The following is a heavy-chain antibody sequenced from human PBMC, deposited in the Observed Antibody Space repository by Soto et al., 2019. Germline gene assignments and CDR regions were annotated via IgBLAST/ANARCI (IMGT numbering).Heavy chain of an antibody. J-gene: IGHJ4*02. V-gene: IGHV3-23*01. D-gene: IGHD2-21*02. CDR3: AKRDVPHSTSNAYFYDH. CDR2: ISVSVGST. Sequence: PGRSLRLPCVVSGFPFAHSTMSWVRQAPGKGLEWVSTISVSVGSTYSADSVQGRFTVSSDISDNTLFLRMTSLTADDTAVYFCAKRDVPHSTSNAYFYDHWGRGVLVTVSS. CDR1: GFPFAHST.